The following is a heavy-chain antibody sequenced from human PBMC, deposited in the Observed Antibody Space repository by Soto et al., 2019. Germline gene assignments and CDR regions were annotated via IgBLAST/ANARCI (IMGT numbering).Heavy chain of an antibody. V-gene: IGHV4-39*01. CDR1: GGSISSSSYY. D-gene: IGHD3-10*01. Sequence: PSETLSLTCTVSGGSISSSSYYWGWIRQPPGKGLEWIGSIYYSGSTYYNPSLKSRVTISVDTSKNQFSLKLSSVTAADTAVYYCARRRVRPLPNYYYYYGMDVWGQGTTVTVSS. CDR2: IYYSGST. CDR3: ARRRVRPLPNYYYYYGMDV. J-gene: IGHJ6*02.